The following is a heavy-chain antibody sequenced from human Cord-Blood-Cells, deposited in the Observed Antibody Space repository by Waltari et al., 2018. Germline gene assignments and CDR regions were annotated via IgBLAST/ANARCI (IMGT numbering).Heavy chain of an antibody. D-gene: IGHD6-19*01. CDR2: SSWNSGSI. Sequence: EVQLVESGGGLVQPGRSLRLSCPASGFTFDDYALPWVRPAPGKGLEWVSGSSWNSGSIGYADSVKGRFTISRDNAKNSLYLQMNSLRAEDTALYYCAKDMKWAVAGTLDYWGQGTLVTVSS. CDR3: AKDMKWAVAGTLDY. J-gene: IGHJ4*02. CDR1: GFTFDDYA. V-gene: IGHV3-9*01.